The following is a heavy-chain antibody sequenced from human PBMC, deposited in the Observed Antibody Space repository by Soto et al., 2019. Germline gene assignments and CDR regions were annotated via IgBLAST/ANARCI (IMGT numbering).Heavy chain of an antibody. CDR1: GLTFSSYA. J-gene: IGHJ4*02. CDR2: ISGSGGST. D-gene: IGHD3-9*01. V-gene: IGHV3-23*01. Sequence: PGESLKISCAASGLTFSSYAMSWVRQAPGKGLEWVSGISGSGGSTYYADSVKGRFTISRDNSKNTLYLQMNSLRAEDTAVYYCAKSTGYYTYYFDFWGQGTLVTVSS. CDR3: AKSTGYYTYYFDF.